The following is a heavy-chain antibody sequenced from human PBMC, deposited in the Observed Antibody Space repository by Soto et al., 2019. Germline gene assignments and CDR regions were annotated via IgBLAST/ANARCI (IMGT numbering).Heavy chain of an antibody. D-gene: IGHD2-15*01. Sequence: EVQLVESGGGLIQPGGSLRLSCAASGFTVSSNYMTWVRQAPGKGLEWVSMIFGGGTTYYADSVKGRFNISRDKSKNTLYHQMNRLSAEDTAVYYCAMGGVGYCRGGKGQSVSGLDYWGQGTLVTVSS. CDR2: IFGGGTT. CDR1: GFTVSSNY. V-gene: IGHV3-66*01. J-gene: IGHJ4*02. CDR3: AMGGVGYCRGGKGQSVSGLDY.